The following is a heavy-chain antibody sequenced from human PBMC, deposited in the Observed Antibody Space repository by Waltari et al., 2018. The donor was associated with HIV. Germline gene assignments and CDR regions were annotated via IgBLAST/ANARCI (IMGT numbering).Heavy chain of an antibody. Sequence: EVQLVESGGGLVKPGGSLRLSCAASGFTFRSYIMNWVRQAPGKGLEWVSSIASSSSSYIYYAESVRGRFTISRDNAKNSLYLQMSSLRAEDTAVYYCAREMATVYVDYWGQGTLVTVSP. CDR3: AREMATVYVDY. D-gene: IGHD5-12*01. CDR1: GFTFRSYI. CDR2: IASSSSSYI. J-gene: IGHJ4*02. V-gene: IGHV3-21*01.